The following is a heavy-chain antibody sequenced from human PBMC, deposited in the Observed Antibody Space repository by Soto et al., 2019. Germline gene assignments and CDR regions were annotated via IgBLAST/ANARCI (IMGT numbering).Heavy chain of an antibody. CDR1: GFTFDDYA. V-gene: IGHV3-9*01. D-gene: IGHD2-15*01. CDR2: IRWNSGSI. CDR3: AKATAPLVRVAANLYYFDY. Sequence: GGSLRLSCAASGFTFDDYAMHGVRQAPGKGWEWVSGIRWNSGSIGYADSVKGRFTISRDNAKNSLYLQMNSLRAEDTALYYCAKATAPLVRVAANLYYFDYWGQGTLVTVSS. J-gene: IGHJ4*02.